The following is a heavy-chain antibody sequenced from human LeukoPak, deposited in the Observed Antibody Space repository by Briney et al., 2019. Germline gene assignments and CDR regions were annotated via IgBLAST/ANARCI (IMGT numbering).Heavy chain of an antibody. J-gene: IGHJ3*02. CDR1: GSTFNTYW. CDR3: AREYYYDSSGYAFDI. D-gene: IGHD3-22*01. CDR2: INTDGRSA. Sequence: GGSLRLSCAASGSTFNTYWMHWVRQAPGKGLVWVSRINTDGRSANYADSVKGRFSTSRDNAEKTLYLQMNSLRAEDTAIYYCAREYYYDSSGYAFDIWGQGTMVTVSS. V-gene: IGHV3-74*01.